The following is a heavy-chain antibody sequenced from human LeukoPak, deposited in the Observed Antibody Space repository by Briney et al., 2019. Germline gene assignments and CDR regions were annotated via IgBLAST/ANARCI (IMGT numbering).Heavy chain of an antibody. CDR1: GFTFSSNY. Sequence: GGSLRLSCAASGFTFSSNYMSWVRQAPGKGLEWVSVIYSGGSTYYADSVKGRFTISRDNSKNTLYLKMNSLRAEDTAVYYCARQSYYGSTMYYYYYMDVWGKGTTVTISS. CDR2: IYSGGST. CDR3: ARQSYYGSTMYYYYYMDV. D-gene: IGHD3-10*01. V-gene: IGHV3-53*01. J-gene: IGHJ6*03.